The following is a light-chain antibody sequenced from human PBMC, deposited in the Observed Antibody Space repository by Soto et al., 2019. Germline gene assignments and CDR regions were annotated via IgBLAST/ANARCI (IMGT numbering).Light chain of an antibody. CDR2: LAS. CDR3: QQLNSYPLT. J-gene: IGKJ4*01. V-gene: IGKV1-9*01. Sequence: DIQLTQSPSFLSASVGDRVTVTCRASQGISSYLAWFQQRPGKAPKLLIYLASTLQSGVPSRFSGSGSGTEFSLTISSQQPEDSATYYCQQLNSYPLTFGGGTKVEIK. CDR1: QGISSY.